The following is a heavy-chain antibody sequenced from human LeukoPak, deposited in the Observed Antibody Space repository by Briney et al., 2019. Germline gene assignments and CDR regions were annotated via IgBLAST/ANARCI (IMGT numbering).Heavy chain of an antibody. CDR3: ARDPTTVTTIFDS. V-gene: IGHV4-4*07. J-gene: IGHJ4*02. D-gene: IGHD4-17*01. CDR2: IYPGESIYASENT. Sequence: SETLSLTCSVSGVSISAYYWSWIRQPAGKGLEWIGRIYPGESIYASENTNYNPSLKSRVTMSGDTSKNQVSLKLRSVTAADTAVYYCARDPTTVTTIFDSWGQGTLVTVSS. CDR1: GVSISAYY.